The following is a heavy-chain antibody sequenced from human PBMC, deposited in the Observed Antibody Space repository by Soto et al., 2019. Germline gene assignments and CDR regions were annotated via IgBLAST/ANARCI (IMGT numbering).Heavy chain of an antibody. CDR2: ISWDGGST. J-gene: IGHJ5*02. V-gene: IGHV3-43D*04. D-gene: IGHD3-9*01. CDR1: GFTFDDYA. Sequence: GGSLRLSCAASGFTFDDYAMHWVRQAPGKGLEWVSLISWDGGSTYYADSVKGRFTISRDNSKNSLYLQMNSLRAEDTALYYCAKERGYFDWNWFDPWGQGTLVTVSS. CDR3: AKERGYFDWNWFDP.